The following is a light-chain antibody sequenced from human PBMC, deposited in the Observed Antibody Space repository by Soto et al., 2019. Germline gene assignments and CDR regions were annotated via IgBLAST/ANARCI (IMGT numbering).Light chain of an antibody. Sequence: DIRMNHSPSTLSASVGDRVTITCRASQSISTWLAWYQQKPGKAPKLLIYDASSLESGVPSRFSGSGSGTEYTLTISSLQPDDFATYYCQQYNSYSQATFGQGTKVDIK. J-gene: IGKJ1*01. CDR2: DAS. CDR1: QSISTW. CDR3: QQYNSYSQAT. V-gene: IGKV1-5*01.